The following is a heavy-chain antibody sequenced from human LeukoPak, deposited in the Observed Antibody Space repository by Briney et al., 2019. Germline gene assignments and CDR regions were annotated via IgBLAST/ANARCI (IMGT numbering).Heavy chain of an antibody. CDR3: ARSLGYCSGGSCYSSWFDP. V-gene: IGHV5-51*01. CDR2: IYPGDSDT. D-gene: IGHD2-15*01. CDR1: GYSFTSYW. Sequence: GESLKISCQGSGYSFTSYWIGWVRQMPGKGLEWMGIIYPGDSDTRYSPSFQGQVTISADKSITTAYLQWSSLKASDTAMYYCARSLGYCSGGSCYSSWFDPWGQGTLVTVSS. J-gene: IGHJ5*02.